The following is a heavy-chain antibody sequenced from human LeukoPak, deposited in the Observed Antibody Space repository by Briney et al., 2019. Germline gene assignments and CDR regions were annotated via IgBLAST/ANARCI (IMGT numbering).Heavy chain of an antibody. CDR1: GHSISSGGYY. CDR3: ARDNLDIVVVPAL. D-gene: IGHD2-2*03. CDR2: IYYSGST. J-gene: IGHJ4*02. V-gene: IGHV4-31*03. Sequence: SDTLSLPCTVSGHSISSGGYYWTWIRQHPGKGLEWIGYIYYSGSTYYNPSLKSRVNISVDTSKNQFSLKLSSVTAADTAVYYCARDNLDIVVVPALWGQGTLVTVSS.